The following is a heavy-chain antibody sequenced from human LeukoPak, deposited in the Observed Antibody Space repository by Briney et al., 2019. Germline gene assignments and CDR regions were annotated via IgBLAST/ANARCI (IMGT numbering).Heavy chain of an antibody. D-gene: IGHD6-19*01. J-gene: IGHJ6*02. CDR3: ARRPRTKSSGWYGYYGMDV. V-gene: IGHV4-31*03. Sequence: SQTLSLTCTVSGGSISSGGYYWSWIRQHPGKGLEWIGYIYYSGSTNYNPSLKSRVTISVDTSKNQFSLKLSSVTAADTAVYYCARRPRTKSSGWYGYYGMDVWGQGTTVTVSS. CDR1: GGSISSGGYY. CDR2: IYYSGST.